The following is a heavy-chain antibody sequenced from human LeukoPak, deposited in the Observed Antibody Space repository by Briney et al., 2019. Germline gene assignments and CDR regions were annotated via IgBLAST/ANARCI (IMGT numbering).Heavy chain of an antibody. CDR1: GFTFSSYA. D-gene: IGHD5-12*01. V-gene: IGHV3-7*01. CDR2: IDEDGSSD. CDR3: ARDARDDDYSLDYFDY. Sequence: GGSLRLSCAASGFTFSSYAMSWVRQAPGRGLEWVANIDEDGSSDYYVDSVKGRFTISRDNAKNSLYLHINSLRGDGTAVYYCARDARDDDYSLDYFDYWGQGSLVTVSS. J-gene: IGHJ4*02.